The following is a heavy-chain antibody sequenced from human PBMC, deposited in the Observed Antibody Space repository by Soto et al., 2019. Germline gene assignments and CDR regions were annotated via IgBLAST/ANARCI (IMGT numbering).Heavy chain of an antibody. D-gene: IGHD6-19*01. CDR1: GFTFSSYS. Sequence: EVQLVESGGGLVKPGGSLRLSCAASGFTFSSYSMNWVRQAPGKGLEWVSSISSSSSYIYYADSVKGRFTISRDNAKNSLYLQMNSLRAEDTAVYYCARGIPPPGYSSGWRPTDFDYWGQGTLVTVSS. CDR3: ARGIPPPGYSSGWRPTDFDY. J-gene: IGHJ4*02. V-gene: IGHV3-21*01. CDR2: ISSSSSYI.